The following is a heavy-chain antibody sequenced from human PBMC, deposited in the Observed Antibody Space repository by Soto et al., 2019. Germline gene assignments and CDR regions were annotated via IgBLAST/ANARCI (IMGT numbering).Heavy chain of an antibody. CDR2: IGGGGSDT. CDR3: AKDAVPFNGQWDWFDS. J-gene: IGHJ5*01. V-gene: IGHV3-23*01. D-gene: IGHD6-19*01. Sequence: DVQLLESGGGLVQPGGSLRLSCAASGFIFSDYAMTWVRQAPGKGLEWVSGIGGGGSDTYYVDPVKGRFTISRDNSKNNLNLHRNRLRAEDTALYYCAKDAVPFNGQWDWFDSWRQGTLVTVSS. CDR1: GFIFSDYA.